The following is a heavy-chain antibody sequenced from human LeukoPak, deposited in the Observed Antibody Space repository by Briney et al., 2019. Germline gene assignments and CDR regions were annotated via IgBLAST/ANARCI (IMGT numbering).Heavy chain of an antibody. CDR2: IRSKAYGGTT. D-gene: IGHD2-2*01. CDR3: TRDRSAMRFDY. J-gene: IGHJ4*02. Sequence: PGGSLRLSCTASGFTFGDYAMSWFRQAPGKGLEWVGFIRSKAYGGTTEYAASVKGRFTISRDDSKSIAYLQMNSLKTEDTAVYYCTRDRSAMRFDYWGQGTLVTVSS. CDR1: GFTFGDYA. V-gene: IGHV3-49*03.